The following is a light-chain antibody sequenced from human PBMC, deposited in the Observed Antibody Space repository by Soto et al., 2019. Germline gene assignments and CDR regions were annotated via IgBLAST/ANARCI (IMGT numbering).Light chain of an antibody. V-gene: IGLV2-14*01. CDR2: DVS. Sequence: QSALTQPASVSGSPGQSITISCTGTSSDVGHYNYVSWYQQHPGKAPKVVIYDVSNRPSGISNRFSGSKSGNTASLTISGLQAEDEADYYCSSYTSSSTPNVFGTGTKVTV. CDR3: SSYTSSSTPNV. CDR1: SSDVGHYNY. J-gene: IGLJ1*01.